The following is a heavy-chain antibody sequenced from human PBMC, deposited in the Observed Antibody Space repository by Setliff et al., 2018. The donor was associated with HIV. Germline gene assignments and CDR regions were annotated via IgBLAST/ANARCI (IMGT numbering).Heavy chain of an antibody. J-gene: IGHJ3*01. CDR3: VRAGDYYDSTGARAGFDF. CDR1: GGSISSFNW. D-gene: IGHD3-22*01. Sequence: SSETLSLTCDVSGGSISSFNWWSWVRQSPGKGLEWIGEIYQNGLTNYSPSLKSRVSMSLDKSKNQFSLKMTSVTAADTAVYYCVRAGDYYDSTGARAGFDFWGQGTRVTVSS. V-gene: IGHV4-4*02. CDR2: IYQNGLT.